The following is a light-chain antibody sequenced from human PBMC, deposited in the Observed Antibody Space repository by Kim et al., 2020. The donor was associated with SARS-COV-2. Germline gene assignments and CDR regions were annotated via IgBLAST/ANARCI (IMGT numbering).Light chain of an antibody. CDR3: QSYDSSNWV. V-gene: IGLV6-57*01. J-gene: IGLJ3*02. CDR2: EDN. CDR1: SGSIASNY. Sequence: GNTVTISCTRSSGSIASNYVKWYQQRPGSSPTTVIYEDNQRPSGVPDRFSGSIDSSPNSASITISGMKTEDEADYYCQSYDSSNWVFGGGTKLTFL.